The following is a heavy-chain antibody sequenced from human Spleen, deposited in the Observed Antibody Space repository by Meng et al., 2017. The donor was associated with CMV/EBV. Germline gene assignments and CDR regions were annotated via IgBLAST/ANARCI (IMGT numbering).Heavy chain of an antibody. D-gene: IGHD3-3*01. CDR2: INPNSGGT. CDR1: GYTFTDYY. J-gene: IGHJ6*02. V-gene: IGHV1-2*02. CDR3: ARFLRGYYDFWSGYDCMDV. Sequence: ASVKVSCKASGYTFTDYYMHWVRQAPGQGLEWMGWINPNSGGTNYAQKFQGRVTMTRDTSISTAYMELSRLRSDDTAVYYCARFLRGYYDFWSGYDCMDVWGQGTTVTVSS.